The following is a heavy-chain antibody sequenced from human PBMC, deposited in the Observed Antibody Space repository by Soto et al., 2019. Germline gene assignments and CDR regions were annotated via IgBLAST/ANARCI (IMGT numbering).Heavy chain of an antibody. CDR1: GGSMIAYY. V-gene: IGHV4-59*01. D-gene: IGHD6-13*01. J-gene: IGHJ4*02. CDR2: TYYSGST. Sequence: SETLSLTCTVSGGSMIAYYWNWMRQPLGKGLQWIGYTYYSGSTTYNPSLKSRVTISVDPSKNQFSLKLDSVTPADTAVYYCARVRGTAGKRYFDYWGPGTLVTVSS. CDR3: ARVRGTAGKRYFDY.